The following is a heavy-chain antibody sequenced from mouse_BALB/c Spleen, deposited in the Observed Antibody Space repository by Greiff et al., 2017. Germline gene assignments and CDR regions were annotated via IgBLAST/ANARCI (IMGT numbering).Heavy chain of an antibody. CDR3: AIGGSFYAMDY. CDR1: GYTFTSYW. J-gene: IGHJ4*01. V-gene: IGHV1S81*02. Sequence: VQLVESGAELVKPGASVKLSCKASGYTFTSYWMHWVKQRPGQGLEWIGEINPSNGRTNYNEKFKSKATLTVDKSSSTAYMQLSSLTSEDSAVYYCAIGGSFYAMDYWGQGTSVTVSS. CDR2: INPSNGRT.